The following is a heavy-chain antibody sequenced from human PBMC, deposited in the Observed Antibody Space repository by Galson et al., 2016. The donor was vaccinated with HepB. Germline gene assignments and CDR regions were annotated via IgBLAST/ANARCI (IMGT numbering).Heavy chain of an antibody. V-gene: IGHV3-30*18. CDR1: GFRFSSYA. D-gene: IGHD3-10*01. CDR2: ISYDGSNK. J-gene: IGHJ4*02. Sequence: SLRLSCAASGFRFSSYAMHWVRQAPGKGLEWVAVISYDGSNKYYTDSAKGRFTISRDNSKNTLYLQMNSLRAEDRAVYYCAKDGLYYGSGSYGSVDYWGQGTLVTVSS. CDR3: AKDGLYYGSGSYGSVDY.